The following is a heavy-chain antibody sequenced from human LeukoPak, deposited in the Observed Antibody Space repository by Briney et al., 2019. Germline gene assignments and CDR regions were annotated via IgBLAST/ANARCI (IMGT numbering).Heavy chain of an antibody. CDR1: GGSISSGDYY. Sequence: SQTLSRNGTVSGGSISSGDYYWSWIRQPPGKGLEWIGYIYYSGSTYYNPSLKSRVTISVDTSKSQFSLKLSSVTAADTAVYYCARDDYYGSGSSGIYYYYGMDVWGKGTTVTVSS. CDR3: ARDDYYGSGSSGIYYYYGMDV. CDR2: IYYSGST. J-gene: IGHJ6*04. V-gene: IGHV4-30-4*01. D-gene: IGHD3-10*01.